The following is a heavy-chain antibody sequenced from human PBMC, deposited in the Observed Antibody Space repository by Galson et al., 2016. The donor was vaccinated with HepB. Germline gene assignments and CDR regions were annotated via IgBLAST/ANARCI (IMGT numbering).Heavy chain of an antibody. V-gene: IGHV1-69*13. CDR3: AVETHPYTFDS. CDR2: ILPIFGKA. J-gene: IGHJ5*01. Sequence: SVKVSCKASGGTFSSDGFSWVRQAPGQGLEWMGGILPIFGKANYAQKFQGRVTITADESSSTGYMVLSSLTYEDTAVYYCAVETHPYTFDSWGQGTLVTVSS. CDR1: GGTFSSDG.